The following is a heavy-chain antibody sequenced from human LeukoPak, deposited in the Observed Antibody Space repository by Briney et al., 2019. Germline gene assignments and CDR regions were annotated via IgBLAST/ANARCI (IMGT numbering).Heavy chain of an antibody. Sequence: PSQTLSLTCTVSGGSISSYYWSWFRQPPGKGLEWIGNMYYSGSTNYNPSLKSRVTISVDTSKNQFSLKLTSVTAADTAVYYCARGVRRPLNVGVTYFDYWGQGTLVTVSS. J-gene: IGHJ4*02. V-gene: IGHV4-59*01. CDR3: ARGVRRPLNVGVTYFDY. CDR2: MYYSGST. D-gene: IGHD3-22*01. CDR1: GGSISSYY.